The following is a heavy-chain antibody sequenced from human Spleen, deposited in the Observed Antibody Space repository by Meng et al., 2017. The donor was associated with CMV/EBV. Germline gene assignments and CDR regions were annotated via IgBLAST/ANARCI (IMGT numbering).Heavy chain of an antibody. J-gene: IGHJ6*02. CDR3: ARQLVRSYFYGTDV. CDR1: GGSISSSSYY. D-gene: IGHD3-10*01. CDR2: IYYSGST. Sequence: SETLSLTCTVSGGSISSSSYYWGWIRQPPGKGLEWIGSIYYSGSTYYNPSLKSRVTISVDTSKKQFSLNLTSVTAADTAVYYCARQLVRSYFYGTDVWGQGTTVTVSS. V-gene: IGHV4-39*01.